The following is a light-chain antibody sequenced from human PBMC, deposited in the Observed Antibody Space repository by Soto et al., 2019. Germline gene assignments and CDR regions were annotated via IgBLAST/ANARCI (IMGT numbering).Light chain of an antibody. CDR3: QQYGSSPWT. CDR2: GAS. Sequence: ETVLTQSPGTLSLSPGERATLSCRASQTIRSNYLAWYRQTPGQAPRLLIYGASNRATGIADRFSGSGSGTGFTLIISRLEPEDFALYYCQQYGSSPWTFGHGTKVEIK. V-gene: IGKV3-20*01. CDR1: QTIRSNY. J-gene: IGKJ1*01.